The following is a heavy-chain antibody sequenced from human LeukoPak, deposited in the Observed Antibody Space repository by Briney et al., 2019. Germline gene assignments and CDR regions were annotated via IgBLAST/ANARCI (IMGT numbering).Heavy chain of an antibody. CDR1: GFTFRSYS. CDR3: AREARGVDY. D-gene: IGHD6-6*01. J-gene: IGHJ4*02. CDR2: ISSSSSTI. V-gene: IGHV3-48*01. Sequence: GSLRLSCAASGFTFRSYSMIWVRQAPGKGLEWVSYISSSSSTIYYADSVKGRFTISRDNAKNSLYLQMNSLRAEDTAVYYCAREARGVDYWGQGTLVTVSS.